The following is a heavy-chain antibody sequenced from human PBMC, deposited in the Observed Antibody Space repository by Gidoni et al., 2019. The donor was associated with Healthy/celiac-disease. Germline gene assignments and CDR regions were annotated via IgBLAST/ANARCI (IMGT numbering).Heavy chain of an antibody. CDR1: GYSISSGYY. J-gene: IGHJ4*02. Sequence: QVQLQESGPGLVKPSETLSLTCTVSGYSISSGYYWGWIRQPPGQGLEWIGSIYHSGSTYYNPSLKSRVTISVDTSKNQFSLKLSSVTAADTAVYYGARDQWLAVDFDYWGQGTLVTVSS. CDR2: IYHSGST. V-gene: IGHV4-38-2*02. CDR3: ARDQWLAVDFDY. D-gene: IGHD3-22*01.